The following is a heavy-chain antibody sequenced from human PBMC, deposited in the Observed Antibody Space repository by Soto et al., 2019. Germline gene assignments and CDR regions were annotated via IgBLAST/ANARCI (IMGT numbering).Heavy chain of an antibody. D-gene: IGHD2-15*01. V-gene: IGHV3-23*01. CDR3: AKDQSDIVVVVAATPWSWFDP. CDR1: GFTFSSYA. CDR2: ISGSGGST. Sequence: GGSLRLSCAASGFTFSSYARSWVRQAPGKGLEWVSAISGSGGSTYYADSVKGRFTISRDNSKNTLYLQMNSLRAEDTAVYYCAKDQSDIVVVVAATPWSWFDPWGQGTLVTVS. J-gene: IGHJ5*02.